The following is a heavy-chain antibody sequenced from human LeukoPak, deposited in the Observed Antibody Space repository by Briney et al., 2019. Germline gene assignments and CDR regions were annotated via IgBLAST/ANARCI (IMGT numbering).Heavy chain of an antibody. J-gene: IGHJ5*02. CDR3: AKDRADNGDRLRFDP. Sequence: GGSLRLSCAASGFSLSTYAMSWVRQAPGKGPEWVSAISGVGGRTYYADSVKGRFTISRDNSKNTLYLQMDSLRAEDTAVYYCAKDRADNGDRLRFDPWGQGTLVTVSS. D-gene: IGHD4-17*01. CDR2: ISGVGGRT. CDR1: GFSLSTYA. V-gene: IGHV3-23*01.